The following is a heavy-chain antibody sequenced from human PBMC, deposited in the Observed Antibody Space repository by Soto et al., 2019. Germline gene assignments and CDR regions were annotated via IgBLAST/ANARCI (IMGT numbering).Heavy chain of an antibody. V-gene: IGHV1-69*12. CDR3: AKGAVAGTPTSYYYYGMDV. J-gene: IGHJ6*02. D-gene: IGHD6-19*01. Sequence: QVQLLQSGAEVKKPGSSVRVSCEASGGTFRTYAISWVRQAPGQGLEWMGEIIPIFGKVNYAQKFQGRVTITADESTTTGYTDLRSLTSEDTAVYYCAKGAVAGTPTSYYYYGMDVWGQGTTVTVS. CDR2: IIPIFGKV. CDR1: GGTFRTYA.